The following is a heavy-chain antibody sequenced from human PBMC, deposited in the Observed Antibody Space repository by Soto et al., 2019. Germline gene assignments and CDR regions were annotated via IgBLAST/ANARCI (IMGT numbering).Heavy chain of an antibody. CDR3: AHRRVRATQRYYYSYGMDV. Sequence: QITLKESGPPLVKPTQTLTLTCTFSGFSLSTSGVGVGWIRQPPGKALEWLALIHWDDDKRYSPSLKSRLTTTQDPPKDPVLLTMTNMDPADTATSYCAHRRVRATQRYYYSYGMDVWGQGTTVTVSS. D-gene: IGHD1-26*01. V-gene: IGHV2-5*02. J-gene: IGHJ6*02. CDR1: GFSLSTSGVG. CDR2: IHWDDDK.